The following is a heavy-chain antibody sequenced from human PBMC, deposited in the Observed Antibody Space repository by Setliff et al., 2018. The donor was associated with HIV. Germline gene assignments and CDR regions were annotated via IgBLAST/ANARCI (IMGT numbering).Heavy chain of an antibody. Sequence: PGESLKFSCAASGFTFDDYAMSWVRQAPGKGLEWVSGINWNGGSTGYVDSVKGRFTISRDNAKNYLYLQMNSLRAEDTALFYCARVMAGTTGSSDFWGQGTLVTVSS. V-gene: IGHV3-20*04. CDR3: ARVMAGTTGSSDF. CDR1: GFTFDDYA. D-gene: IGHD1-7*01. J-gene: IGHJ4*02. CDR2: INWNGGST.